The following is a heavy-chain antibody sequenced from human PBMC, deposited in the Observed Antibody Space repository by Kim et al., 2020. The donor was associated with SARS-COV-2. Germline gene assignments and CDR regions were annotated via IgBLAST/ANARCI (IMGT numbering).Heavy chain of an antibody. V-gene: IGHV4-34*01. CDR1: SASFSGYY. Sequence: SETLSLTCAVYSASFSGYYWSWIRQPPWKGLEWVGEISHRGSTTYNPSIESRVTISVDTSLTQFSLKLTSVAAADTAVYYCARTVTMVQGIPFDSWGPGTQVTFSS. J-gene: IGHJ4*02. CDR2: ISHRGST. D-gene: IGHD3-10*01. CDR3: ARTVTMVQGIPFDS.